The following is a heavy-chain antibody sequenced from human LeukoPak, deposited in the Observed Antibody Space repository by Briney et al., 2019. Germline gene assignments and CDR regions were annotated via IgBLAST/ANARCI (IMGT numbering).Heavy chain of an antibody. V-gene: IGHV3-23*01. D-gene: IGHD5-18*01. CDR3: AKGPSGGYSFDY. CDR1: GFTFSSYA. J-gene: IGHJ4*02. Sequence: PGGSLRLPCAASGFTFSSYAMSWVRQAPGKGLEWVSAISGSGGSTNYADSVKGRLTISRDNSKNTLYLQMNSLRAEDTAVYYCAKGPSGGYSFDYWGQGTLVTVSS. CDR2: ISGSGGST.